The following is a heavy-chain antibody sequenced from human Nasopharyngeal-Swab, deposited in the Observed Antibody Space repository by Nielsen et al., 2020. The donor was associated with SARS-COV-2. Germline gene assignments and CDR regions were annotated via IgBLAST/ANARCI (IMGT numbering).Heavy chain of an antibody. CDR3: AKDLVPDGHNDFDY. CDR2: ITGGADST. D-gene: IGHD5-24*01. J-gene: IGHJ4*01. CDR1: EFTFSSYA. Sequence: GESLKISCAASEFTFSSYAMNWVRQAPGKGLEWVSLITGGADSTYYADSVKGRFTISRDNSRNTVYLHMNSLRADDTAIYYCAKDLVPDGHNDFDYWGQGTLVTVSS. V-gene: IGHV3-23*01.